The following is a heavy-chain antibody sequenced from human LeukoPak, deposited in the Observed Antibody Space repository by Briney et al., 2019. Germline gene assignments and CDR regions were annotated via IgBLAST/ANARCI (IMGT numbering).Heavy chain of an antibody. J-gene: IGHJ6*03. D-gene: IGHD6-13*01. V-gene: IGHV4-4*07. Sequence: PSETLSLTCTVSGGSISSYYWSWLRQPAGKGLEWIGRIYTSGSTNYNPSLKSRVTISVDTSKNQFSLKLSSVTAADTAVYYCARDPGAAADYYYYYYMDVWGKGTTVTVSS. CDR3: ARDPGAAADYYYYYYMDV. CDR1: GGSISSYY. CDR2: IYTSGST.